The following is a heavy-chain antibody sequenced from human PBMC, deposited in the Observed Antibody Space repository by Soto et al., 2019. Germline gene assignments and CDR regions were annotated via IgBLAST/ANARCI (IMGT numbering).Heavy chain of an antibody. CDR3: ARYRKAGGRYYGMDV. J-gene: IGHJ6*02. CDR2: IYYSGST. Sequence: SETLSLTCTVPGGSISSGGHYWSWIRQHPGKGLEWIGYIYYSGSTYYNPSLKSRVTISVDTSKNQFSLKLSSVTAADTAVYYCARYRKAGGRYYGMDVWGQGTTVTVSS. V-gene: IGHV4-31*03. CDR1: GGSISSGGHY. D-gene: IGHD1-26*01.